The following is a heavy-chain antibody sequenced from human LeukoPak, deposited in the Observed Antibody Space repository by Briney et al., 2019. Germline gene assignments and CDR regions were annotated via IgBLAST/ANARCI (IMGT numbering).Heavy chain of an antibody. J-gene: IGHJ4*02. V-gene: IGHV3-23*01. D-gene: IGHD2-8*01. CDR2: ISGSGGST. CDR3: ATWGMRGLTGYFDY. Sequence: GGSLRLSCAASGFTFSSYAMSWVRQAPGKGLEWVSAISGSGGSTYYADSVKGRFTISRDNSKNTLYLQMNSLRVEDTAVYYCATWGMRGLTGYFDYWGQGTLITVSS. CDR1: GFTFSSYA.